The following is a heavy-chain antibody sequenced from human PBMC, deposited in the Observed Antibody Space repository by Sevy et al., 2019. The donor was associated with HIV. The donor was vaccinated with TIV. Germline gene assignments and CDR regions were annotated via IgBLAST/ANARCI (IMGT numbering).Heavy chain of an antibody. J-gene: IGHJ6*02. CDR2: INSHGTIT. Sequence: GGSLRLSCAVSGFTFSSHWMFWVRQAPGKGLVWVSHINSHGTITNYADSVKGRFAISRDNTKNTIYLQMNSLRAEDTAVYYCARGQLLQFLEWPSYGLDVWGLGTTVTVSS. D-gene: IGHD3-3*01. CDR1: GFTFSSHW. CDR3: ARGQLLQFLEWPSYGLDV. V-gene: IGHV3-74*01.